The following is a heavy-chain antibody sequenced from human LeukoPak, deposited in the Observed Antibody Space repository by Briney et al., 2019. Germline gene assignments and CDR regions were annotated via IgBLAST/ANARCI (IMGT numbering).Heavy chain of an antibody. CDR1: GFTFINYG. CDR3: ARQYYYGSGNGLDV. Sequence: GGSLRLSCAASGFTFINYGMHWVRQAPGKGLEWVALISYDGSSKYYADSVKGRIIISRDNSKNIMNLQMNSLRTEDTAVYYCARQYYYGSGNGLDVWGQGTTVTVSS. J-gene: IGHJ6*02. D-gene: IGHD3-10*01. CDR2: ISYDGSSK. V-gene: IGHV3-30*03.